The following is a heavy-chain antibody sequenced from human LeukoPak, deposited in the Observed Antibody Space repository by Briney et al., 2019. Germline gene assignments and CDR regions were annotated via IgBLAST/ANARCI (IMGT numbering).Heavy chain of an antibody. CDR3: ARVNTQGVPSP. CDR1: GDSISGFY. V-gene: IGHV4-4*08. CDR2: IYCGTT. Sequence: PSETLSLTCTVSGDSISGFYWNWIRQPPGKGLEWIASIYCGTTHYNPSHQSRVTMSVDTSKNQFSLKLSSVTAADTAVYYCARVNTQGVPSPWGQGILVTVSS. D-gene: IGHD2-15*01. J-gene: IGHJ5*02.